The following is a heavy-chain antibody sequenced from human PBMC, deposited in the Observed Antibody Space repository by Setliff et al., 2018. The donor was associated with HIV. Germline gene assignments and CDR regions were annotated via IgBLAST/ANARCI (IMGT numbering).Heavy chain of an antibody. CDR1: GGSISVSSHY. D-gene: IGHD1-20*01. J-gene: IGHJ4*02. Sequence: LSLTCTVSGGSISVSSHYWGWIRRPPGKGLEWIGSIYYSGSTSYNPSLKSRLTISVDTSKNQFSLKLDSVTAADTAVYYCARIIGSDISGAQYYFDHWGQGSLVTVSS. CDR2: IYYSGST. V-gene: IGHV4-39*07. CDR3: ARIIGSDISGAQYYFDH.